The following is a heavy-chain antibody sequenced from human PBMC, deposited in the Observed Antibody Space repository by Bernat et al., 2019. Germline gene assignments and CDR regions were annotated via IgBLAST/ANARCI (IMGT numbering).Heavy chain of an antibody. V-gene: IGHV3-30*18. CDR1: GFTFSSYG. CDR2: ISYDGSNK. D-gene: IGHD4-17*01. J-gene: IGHJ5*02. CDR3: AKDHHPEDPVRGNWFDP. Sequence: QVQLVESGGGVVQPGRSLRLSCAASGFTFSSYGMHWVHQAPGKGLEWVAVISYDGSNKYYADSVKGRFTISRDNSKNTLYLQMNSLRAEDTAVYYCAKDHHPEDPVRGNWFDPWGQGTLVTVSS.